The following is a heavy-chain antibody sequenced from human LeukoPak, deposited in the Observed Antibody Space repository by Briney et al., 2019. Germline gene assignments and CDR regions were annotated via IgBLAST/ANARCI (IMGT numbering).Heavy chain of an antibody. Sequence: GRSLKLCGGASVYTFEVYTMHWARQAPGKGLEWVSGISWNSGSIGYADSVKGRFTISRDNAKNSLYLQMNSLRAEDTALYYCAKSLSYYYDSSGGGAFDIWGQGTMVTVSS. CDR1: VYTFEVYT. J-gene: IGHJ3*02. V-gene: IGHV3-9*01. CDR3: AKSLSYYYDSSGGGAFDI. D-gene: IGHD3-22*01. CDR2: ISWNSGSI.